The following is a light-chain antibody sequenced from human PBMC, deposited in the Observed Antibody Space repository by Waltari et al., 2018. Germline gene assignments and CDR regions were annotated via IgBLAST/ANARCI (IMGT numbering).Light chain of an antibody. V-gene: IGKV3-20*01. CDR2: HTS. CDR3: QHYVSLPAT. Sequence: SCRAIQSIIKYLAWYQKKPGQAPRLLIYHTSIRAAGIPDRFSGSGSGTDFSLFISRLEPEDFAVYYCQHYVSLPATFGQGTKVEIK. CDR1: QSIIKY. J-gene: IGKJ1*01.